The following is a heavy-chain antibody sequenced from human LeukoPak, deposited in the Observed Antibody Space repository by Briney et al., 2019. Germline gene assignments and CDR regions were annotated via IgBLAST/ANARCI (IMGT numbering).Heavy chain of an antibody. D-gene: IGHD1-26*01. Sequence: SETLSLTCAVSGGSISSDYYYWSWIRQPPGKGLEWIGYIHHSGNTYYNPSLKSRLIISVDTSKSQFSLKLTSVTAADTAVYYCARRGSYYHPFDYWGQGTLVTVSS. CDR2: IHHSGNT. CDR1: GGSISSDYYY. V-gene: IGHV4-30-4*08. J-gene: IGHJ4*02. CDR3: ARRGSYYHPFDY.